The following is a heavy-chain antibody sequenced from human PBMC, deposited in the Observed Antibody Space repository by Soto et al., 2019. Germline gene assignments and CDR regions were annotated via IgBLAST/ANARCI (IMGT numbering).Heavy chain of an antibody. D-gene: IGHD1-1*01. CDR3: ARGPGGTGGPGDY. V-gene: IGHV1-3*01. CDR1: GYTFTSYA. J-gene: IGHJ4*02. Sequence: QVQLVQSGAEVKKPGASVKVSCKASGYTFTSYAMHWVRQAPGQRLEWMGWINAGNGNTKYSQKYQGRVTITRDTSASTAYRELSSLRSEDTAVYYCARGPGGTGGPGDYWGQGTLVTVSS. CDR2: INAGNGNT.